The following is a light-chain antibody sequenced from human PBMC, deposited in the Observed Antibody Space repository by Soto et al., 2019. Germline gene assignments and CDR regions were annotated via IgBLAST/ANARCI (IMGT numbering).Light chain of an antibody. V-gene: IGKV3-11*01. J-gene: IGKJ4*01. CDR2: DAS. CDR3: QQRSNWPRS. CDR1: QSVSSY. Sequence: EIVLTQSPATLSLSPGERATLSCRASQSVSSYLAWYQQKPGQAPRLLIYDASNRATGIPARFSGSGSGTDFTLTISGLAPEDFAVSYCQQRSNWPRSFGGGTKVEIK.